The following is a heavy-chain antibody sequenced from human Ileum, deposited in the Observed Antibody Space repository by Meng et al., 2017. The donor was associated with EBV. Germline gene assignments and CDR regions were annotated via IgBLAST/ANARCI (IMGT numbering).Heavy chain of an antibody. J-gene: IGHJ4*02. V-gene: IGHV4-4*02. Sequence: VQWQRSGQGLLNPSGTLCLTCPVSGASISSYIWWSWVRQPPGKGLEWIGEVYHRGDTNYNPSLKSRVDISVDKSKNQFYLSLFSVTAADTAVYYCGRDQGRELINHWGQGTLVTVSS. CDR1: GASISSYIW. CDR2: VYHRGDT. D-gene: IGHD1-7*01. CDR3: GRDQGRELINH.